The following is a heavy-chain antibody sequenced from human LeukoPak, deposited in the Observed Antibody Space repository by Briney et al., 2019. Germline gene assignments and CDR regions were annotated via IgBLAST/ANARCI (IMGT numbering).Heavy chain of an antibody. V-gene: IGHV4-34*01. Sequence: SETLSLTCAVYGASFSDYYWSWLRQPPGKGLEWIGEINHSGRTNYNPSPKRRVTISLDTSKNQFSLKLSSVTAADTAVYYCARGQSLGSYNWFDPWGQGTLVTVSS. J-gene: IGHJ5*02. CDR1: GASFSDYY. D-gene: IGHD6-19*01. CDR3: ARGQSLGSYNWFDP. CDR2: INHSGRT.